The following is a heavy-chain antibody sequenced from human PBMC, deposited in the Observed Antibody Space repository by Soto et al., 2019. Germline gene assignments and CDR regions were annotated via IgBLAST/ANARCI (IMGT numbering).Heavy chain of an antibody. CDR1: GFTFSSYS. V-gene: IGHV3-21*01. D-gene: IGHD6-19*01. CDR3: ARDRIGRKQWLVPEEIDY. CDR2: ISSSSSYI. J-gene: IGHJ4*02. Sequence: GGSLRLSCAASGFTFSSYSMNWVRQAPGKGLEWVSSISSSSSYIYYADSVKGRFTISRDNAKNSLYLQMNSLRAEDTAVYYCARDRIGRKQWLVPEEIDYWGQGTLVTVSS.